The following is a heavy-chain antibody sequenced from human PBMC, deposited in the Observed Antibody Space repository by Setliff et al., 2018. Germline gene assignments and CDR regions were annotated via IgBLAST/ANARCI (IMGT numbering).Heavy chain of an antibody. Sequence: GASVKVSCKTSGFMFSTYGLSWVRQAPGQGPEWIGCISGFTGDTKYAPKFQDRVILTIDESSTTAHMELRSLTSDDTAFYYCARSSAPSVVLAADFDYWGQGTLVTVSS. D-gene: IGHD6-19*01. CDR2: ISGFTGDT. J-gene: IGHJ4*02. V-gene: IGHV1-18*01. CDR1: GFMFSTYG. CDR3: ARSSAPSVVLAADFDY.